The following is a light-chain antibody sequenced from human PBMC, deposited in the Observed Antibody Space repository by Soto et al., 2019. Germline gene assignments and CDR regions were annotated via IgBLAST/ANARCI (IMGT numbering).Light chain of an antibody. CDR2: EGS. Sequence: QSALTQPASVSGCPGQSITISCTGTSRDVGSYNHVSWYQQHPGKAPKLMIYEGSKRPSGVSNGFSGSKSGNTASLTISGLQSEDEADYYCCSYAGSSTVVFGGGTKLTVL. J-gene: IGLJ2*01. CDR3: CSYAGSSTVV. CDR1: SRDVGSYNH. V-gene: IGLV2-23*01.